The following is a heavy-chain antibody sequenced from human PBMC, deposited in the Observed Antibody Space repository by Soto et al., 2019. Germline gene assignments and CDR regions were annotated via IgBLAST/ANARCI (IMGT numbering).Heavy chain of an antibody. CDR2: IRNDGDTV. D-gene: IGHD3-3*01. V-gene: IGHV3-23*04. CDR3: GRDRYTLSNVWSALSTD. J-gene: IGHJ4*02. CDR1: GFTFRDSY. Sequence: EVQLVQSGGGLVQPGGSLRLSCAASGFTFRDSYMSWVRQVPGKVLEWISAIRNDGDTVYYVDSVKGRFTISRDNSKNTSSVRMKNLRVEDTAIYYCGRDRYTLSNVWSALSTDWGQGALVVVSS.